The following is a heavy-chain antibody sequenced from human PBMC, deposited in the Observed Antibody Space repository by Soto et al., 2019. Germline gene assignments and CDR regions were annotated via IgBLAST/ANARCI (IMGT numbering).Heavy chain of an antibody. CDR1: GFSFRSFP. CDR2: IMGTGGKT. J-gene: IGHJ4*02. D-gene: IGHD1-1*01. CDR3: AKGGANWYFDY. V-gene: IGHV3-23*01. Sequence: EVQLLQSGGGLVQPGGSLRLSCAASGFSFRSFPMSWVRQAPGKGLESVAVIMGTGGKTYYADSVQGRFNISRDDSTSTVFLQMNSLRADDTATYYCAKGGANWYFDYRGQGTLVTVTS.